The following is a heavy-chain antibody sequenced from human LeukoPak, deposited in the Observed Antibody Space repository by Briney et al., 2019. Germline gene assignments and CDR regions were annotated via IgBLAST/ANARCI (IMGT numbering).Heavy chain of an antibody. D-gene: IGHD3-22*01. Sequence: AGGSLRLSCAASGFTFSSYGMHWVRQAPGKGLEWVANIKQDGSEKYYVDSVKGRFTISRDNAKNSLYLQMNSLRAEDTAVYYCARDYYDSSGYYHVGYFDYWGQGTLVTVSS. V-gene: IGHV3-7*01. J-gene: IGHJ4*02. CDR3: ARDYYDSSGYYHVGYFDY. CDR1: GFTFSSYG. CDR2: IKQDGSEK.